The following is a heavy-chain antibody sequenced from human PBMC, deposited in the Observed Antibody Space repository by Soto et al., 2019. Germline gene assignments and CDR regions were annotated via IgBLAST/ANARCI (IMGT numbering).Heavy chain of an antibody. CDR3: ARHFLVTPYSSGSAGLDY. CDR1: GYSFTSYG. CDR2: ISAYNGNT. D-gene: IGHD6-19*01. J-gene: IGHJ4*02. Sequence: ASVKVSCKASGYSFTSYGISWVRQAPGQGLEWMGWISAYNGNTNYAQKLQGRVTMTTDTSTSTAYMELRSLRSDDTAVYYCARHFLVTPYSSGSAGLDYWGQGTLVTVSS. V-gene: IGHV1-18*01.